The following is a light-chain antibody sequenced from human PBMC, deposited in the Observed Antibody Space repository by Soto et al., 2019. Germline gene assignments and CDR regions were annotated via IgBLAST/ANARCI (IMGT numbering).Light chain of an antibody. Sequence: DIQMTQSPSSLSASVGDRVTITCRASQSISTYLNWYQQKPGKAPKLLIYAASSLESGVPSRFTGSGSGTDFTLTISSLQPEDFATYFCHQTYITPWMFGQGTRWISN. CDR2: AAS. CDR1: QSISTY. J-gene: IGKJ1*01. V-gene: IGKV1-39*01. CDR3: HQTYITPWM.